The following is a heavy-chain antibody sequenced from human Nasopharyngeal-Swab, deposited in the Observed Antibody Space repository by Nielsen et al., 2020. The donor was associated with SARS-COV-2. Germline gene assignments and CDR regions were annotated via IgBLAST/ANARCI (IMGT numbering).Heavy chain of an antibody. D-gene: IGHD3-16*01. V-gene: IGHV3-33*01. Sequence: GESLKISCAASGFTFSSYGMHWVRRAPGKGLEWVAVIWYDGSNKYYADSVKGRFTISRDNSKNALYLQMNSLRAEDTAVYYCAREADEGLAYFDYWGQGTLVTVSS. CDR1: GFTFSSYG. CDR3: AREADEGLAYFDY. CDR2: IWYDGSNK. J-gene: IGHJ4*02.